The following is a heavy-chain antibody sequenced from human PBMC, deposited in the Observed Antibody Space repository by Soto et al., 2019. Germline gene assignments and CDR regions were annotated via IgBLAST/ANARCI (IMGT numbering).Heavy chain of an antibody. Sequence: PGGSLRPSCAASGFTCSSYARSWVRQARGEGLEWVSGISGSGGSTYYADSVKGRFTISRGNSKNTLYLQMNSLRAEDTAVYYCAKPSTQQLGPFDYWGQVTLVTFSS. D-gene: IGHD6-6*01. J-gene: IGHJ4*02. CDR1: GFTCSSYA. V-gene: IGHV3-23*01. CDR3: AKPSTQQLGPFDY. CDR2: ISGSGGST.